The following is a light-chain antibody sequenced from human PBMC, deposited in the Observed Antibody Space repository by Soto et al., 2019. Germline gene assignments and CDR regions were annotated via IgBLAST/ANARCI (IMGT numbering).Light chain of an antibody. Sequence: QSVLTQPASVSGSPGQSITISCTGTSSDVGGYNYVSWYQHHPGKAPKLMIYDVSERPSGVPDRFSGSKSGNTASLTISGLQAEDEADYYCCSYAGTFYVFGTGTKSPS. CDR1: SSDVGGYNY. CDR2: DVS. V-gene: IGLV2-11*01. CDR3: CSYAGTFYV. J-gene: IGLJ1*01.